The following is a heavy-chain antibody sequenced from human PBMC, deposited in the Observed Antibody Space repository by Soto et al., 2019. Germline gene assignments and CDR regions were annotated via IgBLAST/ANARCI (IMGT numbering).Heavy chain of an antibody. CDR1: GGTFSSYA. V-gene: IGHV1-69*13. CDR3: ARAIRGRWLQLTYYYGMDV. J-gene: IGHJ6*02. CDR2: IIPIFGTA. D-gene: IGHD5-12*01. Sequence: SVKVSCKASGGTFSSYAISWVRQAPGQGLEWMGGIIPIFGTANYAQKFQGRVTITADESTSTAYMELSSLRSEDTAVYYCARAIRGRWLQLTYYYGMDVWAQGTTVTVSS.